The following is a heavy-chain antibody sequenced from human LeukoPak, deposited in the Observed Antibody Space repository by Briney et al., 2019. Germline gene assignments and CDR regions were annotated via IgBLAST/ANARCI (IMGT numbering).Heavy chain of an antibody. J-gene: IGHJ3*02. Sequence: PSETLSLTCAVYGGSFSGYYWSWIRQPPGKGLEWIGRIYTSGSTNYNPSLKSRVTMSVDTSKNQFSLKLSSVTAADTAVYYCARDKAYYYDSSGYFDAFDIWGQGTMVTVSS. CDR1: GGSFSGYY. CDR3: ARDKAYYYDSSGYFDAFDI. CDR2: IYTSGST. D-gene: IGHD3-22*01. V-gene: IGHV4-59*10.